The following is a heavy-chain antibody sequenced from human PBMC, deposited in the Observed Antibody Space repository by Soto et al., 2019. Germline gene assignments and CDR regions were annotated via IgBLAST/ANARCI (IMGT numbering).Heavy chain of an antibody. CDR3: ARDWRYNWNYGHGWFDP. CDR1: GGSFSGYY. V-gene: IGHV4-34*01. J-gene: IGHJ5*02. Sequence: QVQLQQWGAGLLKPSETLSLTCAVYGGSFSGYYWSWIRQPPGKGLEWIGEINHSGSTNYNPSLKSRVTISVDTSKNHFSLKLSSVTAADTAVYYCARDWRYNWNYGHGWFDPWGQGTLVTVSS. D-gene: IGHD1-7*01. CDR2: INHSGST.